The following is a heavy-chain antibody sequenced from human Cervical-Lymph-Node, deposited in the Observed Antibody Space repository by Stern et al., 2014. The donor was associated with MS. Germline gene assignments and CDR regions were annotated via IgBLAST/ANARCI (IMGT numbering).Heavy chain of an antibody. Sequence: VQLLESGGGVVQPGRSLRLSCAASGFTFSTYGMNWVRQATGKGLEWVGVISDDGSKKFYADSVKGRFTISRDNSKNTLYLQMNSLRAEDTAVYYCAKGDNWRRLNYWGQGTLVTVSS. CDR3: AKGDNWRRLNY. J-gene: IGHJ4*02. CDR1: GFTFSTYG. CDR2: ISDDGSKK. D-gene: IGHD1-20*01. V-gene: IGHV3-30*18.